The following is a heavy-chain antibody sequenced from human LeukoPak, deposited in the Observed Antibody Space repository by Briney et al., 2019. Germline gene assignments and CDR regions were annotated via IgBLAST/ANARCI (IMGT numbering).Heavy chain of an antibody. V-gene: IGHV3-49*04. CDR1: GFNFGDYG. CDR2: IRSKANGETT. CDR3: TNRVPDYSGSSGSYSYYFDD. D-gene: IGHD3-10*01. Sequence: GGSLRLSCTASGFNFGDYGMSWVCQAPGKGLEWVGFIRSKANGETTQYAASVKGRFFISRDDLKSITYLEMSSLKTEDTAVYYCTNRVPDYSGSSGSYSYYFDDWGQGTLVTVSS. J-gene: IGHJ4*02.